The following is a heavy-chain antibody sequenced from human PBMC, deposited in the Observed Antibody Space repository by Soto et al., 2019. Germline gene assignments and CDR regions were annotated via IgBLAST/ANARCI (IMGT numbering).Heavy chain of an antibody. Sequence: GGSLRLSCAASEFSFRSYAMGWVRQAPGKGLNWVSSISAGGDGTYYADSVKGRFTISRDNSKNTVYLQMTSLRADDTAVYYCADGGRYPYYWGPGTLVTVSS. CDR3: ADGGRYPYY. CDR2: ISAGGDGT. CDR1: EFSFRSYA. V-gene: IGHV3-23*01. J-gene: IGHJ4*02. D-gene: IGHD1-26*01.